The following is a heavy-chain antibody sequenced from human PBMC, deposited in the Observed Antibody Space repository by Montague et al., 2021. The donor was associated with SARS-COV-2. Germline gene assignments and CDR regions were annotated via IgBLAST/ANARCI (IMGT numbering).Heavy chain of an antibody. J-gene: IGHJ6*02. CDR3: ARVSGVWFGVLPRDYFYGMDV. Sequence: SLRLSCAASGFIFNRYCMSWVRQAPGKGLEWVANIKQDGSEKFYVDSVKGRFTISRDNAKNSLFLQINSLRAEDTAVYYCARVSGVWFGVLPRDYFYGMDVWGQGSTVTVSS. V-gene: IGHV3-7*01. CDR1: GFIFNRYC. D-gene: IGHD3-10*01. CDR2: IKQDGSEK.